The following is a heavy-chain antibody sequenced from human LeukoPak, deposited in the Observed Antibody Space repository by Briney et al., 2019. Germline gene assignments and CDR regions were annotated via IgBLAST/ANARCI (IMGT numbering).Heavy chain of an antibody. CDR1: GFTFSSYG. Sequence: GGSLRLSCAASGFTFSSYGMHWVRQAPGKGLEWVAVISYDGSNKYYADSVKGRFTISRDNSKNTLYLQMNSLRAEDTAVYYCARDLLFSVFRSTIYYGMDVWGQGTTVTVSS. CDR2: ISYDGSNK. D-gene: IGHD5-24*01. J-gene: IGHJ6*02. V-gene: IGHV3-30*03. CDR3: ARDLLFSVFRSTIYYGMDV.